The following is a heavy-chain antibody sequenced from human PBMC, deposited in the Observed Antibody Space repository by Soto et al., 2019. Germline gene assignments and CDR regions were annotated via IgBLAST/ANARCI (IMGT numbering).Heavy chain of an antibody. D-gene: IGHD6-19*01. CDR3: AREMHLGSGWGDIDI. CDR2: INEDGSKK. V-gene: IGHV3-7*03. CDR1: GFTVSAKW. Sequence: DVQLVESGGALVQPGGSLGLSCAVSGFTVSAKWMSWVRQAPGKGLEWLANINEDGSKKSYVDSVKGRFTISKDNAKNSLSLQLGSLRADGTAVYYCAREMHLGSGWGDIDIWGRGTMVTVSS. J-gene: IGHJ4*02.